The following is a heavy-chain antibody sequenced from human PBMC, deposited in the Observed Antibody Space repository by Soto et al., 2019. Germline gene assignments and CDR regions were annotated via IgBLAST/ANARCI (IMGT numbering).Heavy chain of an antibody. V-gene: IGHV1-69*13. CDR3: ALAYYDFWSGTVRNWFDP. Sequence: ASVKVSCKASGGTFSSYAISWVRQAPGQGLEWMGGIIPIFGTANYAQKFQGRVTITADESTSTAYMELSSLRSEDTAVYYCALAYYDFWSGTVRNWFDPWGQGXLVTVSS. CDR2: IIPIFGTA. J-gene: IGHJ5*02. CDR1: GGTFSSYA. D-gene: IGHD3-3*01.